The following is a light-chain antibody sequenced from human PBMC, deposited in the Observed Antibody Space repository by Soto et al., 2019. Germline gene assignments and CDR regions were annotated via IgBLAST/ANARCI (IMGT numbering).Light chain of an antibody. CDR3: SSYTSSSTLLYV. Sequence: QAVVTQPASVSGSPGQSITISCTGTSSDVGGYKYVSWYQQHPGKAPKLMIYEVTNRPSGVSNRFSGSKSGNTASLTISGLQAEDEADYYCSSYTSSSTLLYVFGTGTKLTV. J-gene: IGLJ1*01. CDR2: EVT. V-gene: IGLV2-14*01. CDR1: SSDVGGYKY.